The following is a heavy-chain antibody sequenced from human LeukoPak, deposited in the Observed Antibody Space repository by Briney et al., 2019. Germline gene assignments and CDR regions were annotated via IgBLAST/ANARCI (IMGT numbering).Heavy chain of an antibody. J-gene: IGHJ4*02. CDR3: ASHFAHWGSHLFGY. Sequence: GGSLRLSCVASGFSFSTHNMNWVRQAPGQGLEWVSSIGCDSSYVYYADSLKGRFTISRDDAKNSLYLQMNNLRAEDTAVYYCASHFAHWGSHLFGYWGQGTLVTVSS. D-gene: IGHD7-27*01. V-gene: IGHV3-21*01. CDR2: IGCDSSYV. CDR1: GFSFSTHN.